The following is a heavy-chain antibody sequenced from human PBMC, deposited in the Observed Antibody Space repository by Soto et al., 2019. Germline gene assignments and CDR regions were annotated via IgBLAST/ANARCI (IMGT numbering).Heavy chain of an antibody. J-gene: IGHJ6*02. CDR1: GFTFSSYG. Sequence: QVQLVESGGGVVQPGRSLRLSCAASGFTFSSYGMHWVRQAPGKGLEWVAVIWYDGSKKYYADSVKGRFTISRDNYKNTLYLQMNSLRAEDTALYSCAKEPVGDYDLGRNYYQYGMDVWGQGTTVTVSS. V-gene: IGHV3-33*06. CDR2: IWYDGSKK. D-gene: IGHD4-17*01. CDR3: AKEPVGDYDLGRNYYQYGMDV.